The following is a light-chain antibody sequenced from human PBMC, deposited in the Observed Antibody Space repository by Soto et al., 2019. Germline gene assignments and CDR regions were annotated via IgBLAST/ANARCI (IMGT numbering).Light chain of an antibody. Sequence: EIVMTQSPDTLSVSPGERVTLSCRASQNIINNLAWYQQKPGQAPRLLIYGASIRATGFPARFSGSGSGTEFTLTISSLQPEDFAVYYCQQYNDWPPLTFGGGTKVEIK. V-gene: IGKV3-15*01. J-gene: IGKJ4*01. CDR1: QNIINN. CDR2: GAS. CDR3: QQYNDWPPLT.